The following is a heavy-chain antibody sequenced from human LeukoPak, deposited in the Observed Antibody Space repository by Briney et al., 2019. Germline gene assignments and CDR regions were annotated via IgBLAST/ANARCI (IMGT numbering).Heavy chain of an antibody. D-gene: IGHD6-19*01. J-gene: IGHJ4*02. CDR1: GGSISSGGYY. CDR2: IYYSGST. V-gene: IGHV4-31*03. CDR3: ASPYSSGWYWSIFV. Sequence: SETLSLTCTVSGGSISSGGYYWSWVRQHPGKGLEWIGYIYYSGSTYYNPSLKSRVTISVDTSKSQFSLKLSSVTAADTAVYYCASPYSSGWYWSIFVWGQGTLVTVSS.